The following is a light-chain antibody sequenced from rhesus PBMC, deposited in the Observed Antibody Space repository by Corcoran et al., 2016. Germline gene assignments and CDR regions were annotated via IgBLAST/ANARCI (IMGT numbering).Light chain of an antibody. CDR1: QSVSSY. J-gene: IGKJ3*01. Sequence: QVILTQSPATLSLSPGERATLSCRASQSVSSYLAWYQQKPGQAPRLLIYGASSRATGIPDRFSGSGSGKDVTLTISSLEPEDVGVYHCYQHSSGYTFGPGTKLDIK. V-gene: IGKV3-10*01. CDR2: GAS. CDR3: YQHSSGYT.